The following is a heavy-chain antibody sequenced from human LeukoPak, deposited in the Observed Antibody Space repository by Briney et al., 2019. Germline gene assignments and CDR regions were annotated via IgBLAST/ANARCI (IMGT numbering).Heavy chain of an antibody. J-gene: IGHJ4*02. CDR3: ARAVYDYIWGSYRFDY. CDR1: GGSISSTNYY. V-gene: IGHV4-31*03. Sequence: PSETLSLTCTVSGGSISSTNYYWGWIRQPPGKGLEWIGFIYYSGSTYYNPSLKSRVTFSVDTSKNQFSLKLSSVNAADTAVYYCARAVYDYIWGSYRFDYWGQGTLVTVSS. CDR2: IYYSGST. D-gene: IGHD3-16*02.